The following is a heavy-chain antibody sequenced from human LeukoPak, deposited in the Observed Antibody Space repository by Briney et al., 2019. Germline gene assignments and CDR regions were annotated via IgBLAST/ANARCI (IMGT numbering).Heavy chain of an antibody. J-gene: IGHJ4*02. CDR3: ARDFFLYGDYNPTGDF. D-gene: IGHD4-17*01. CDR2: IIPIFGTA. CDR1: GGTFSSYA. V-gene: IGHV1-69*13. Sequence: SVKVSCKASGGTFSSYAISWVRQAPGQGIEWMGGIIPIFGTANYAQKFQGRVTITADESTSTAYMELSSLRAEDPAVYYCARDFFLYGDYNPTGDFWGQGTLVTVSS.